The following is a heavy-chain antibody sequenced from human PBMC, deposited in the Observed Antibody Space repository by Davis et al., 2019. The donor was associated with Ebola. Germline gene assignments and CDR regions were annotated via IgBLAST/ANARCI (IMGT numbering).Heavy chain of an antibody. J-gene: IGHJ3*02. CDR1: GDSISPSY. CDR2: LYYSDNT. D-gene: IGHD3-22*01. CDR3: ARDVGPYYDSSGYYLVGAFDI. V-gene: IGHV4-59*12. Sequence: SESLSLTCRASGDSISPSYWSWVRQPPGKGLEWIGYLYYSDNTNYNPSLKRRVTISVDNPTNQFSLKLCSVTAADTAVYYCARDVGPYYDSSGYYLVGAFDIWGEGAMVTVSS.